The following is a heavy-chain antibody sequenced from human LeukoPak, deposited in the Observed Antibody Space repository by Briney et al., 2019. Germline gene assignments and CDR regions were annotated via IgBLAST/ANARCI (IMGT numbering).Heavy chain of an antibody. V-gene: IGHV1-24*01. J-gene: IGHJ4*02. Sequence: ASVTVSCKVSGYTLTELSMHWVRQAPGKGLEWMGGFDPEDGETIYAQKFQGRVTMTEDTSTDTAYMELSSLRSEDTAVYYCATRGVLRYFDWLFSFWGQGTLVTVSS. CDR1: GYTLTELS. D-gene: IGHD3-9*01. CDR3: ATRGVLRYFDWLFSF. CDR2: FDPEDGET.